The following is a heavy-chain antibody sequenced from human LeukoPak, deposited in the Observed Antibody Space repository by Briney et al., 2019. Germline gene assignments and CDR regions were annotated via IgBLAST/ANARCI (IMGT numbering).Heavy chain of an antibody. CDR3: ARGGAGSSSWYVEEAFDI. J-gene: IGHJ3*02. Sequence: GASVKVSCKASGGTFSSYAISWVRQSPGQGLEWMGGIIPIFGTANYAQKFQGRVTITADESTSTAYMELSSLRSEDTAVYYCARGGAGSSSWYVEEAFDIWGQGTMVTVSS. D-gene: IGHD6-13*01. CDR1: GGTFSSYA. V-gene: IGHV1-69*13. CDR2: IIPIFGTA.